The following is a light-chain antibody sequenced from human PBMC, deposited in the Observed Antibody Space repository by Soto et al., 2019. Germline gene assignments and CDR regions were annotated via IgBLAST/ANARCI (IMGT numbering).Light chain of an antibody. CDR1: SSDVGAYKY. CDR3: TSYVGNDIWV. V-gene: IGLV2-8*01. J-gene: IGLJ3*02. Sequence: QSALTQPPSASGAPGQSVTISCTGTSSDVGAYKYVSWYQQYPGKAPKLMIYEVTKRPSGVPDRFSGSKSGNTASLTVSGLQDDEEADYYCTSYVGNDIWVFGGGTKLTVL. CDR2: EVT.